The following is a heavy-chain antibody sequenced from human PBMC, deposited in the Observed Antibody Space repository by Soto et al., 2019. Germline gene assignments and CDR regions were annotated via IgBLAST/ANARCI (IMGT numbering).Heavy chain of an antibody. Sequence: PSETLSLTCTVSGGSVSSGSYYWSWIRQPPGKGLEWIGYIYYSGSTNYNPSLKSRVTISVDTSKNQFSLKLSSVTAADTAVYYCARYGDGSRSSPTSPHGFDVWGPGTTVTVSS. J-gene: IGHJ6*02. CDR2: IYYSGST. CDR1: GGSVSSGSYY. D-gene: IGHD6-6*01. CDR3: ARYGDGSRSSPTSPHGFDV. V-gene: IGHV4-61*01.